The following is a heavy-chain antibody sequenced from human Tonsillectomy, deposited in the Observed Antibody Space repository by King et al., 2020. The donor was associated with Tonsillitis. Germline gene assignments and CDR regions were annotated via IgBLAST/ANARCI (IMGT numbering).Heavy chain of an antibody. CDR3: AREEWVVVQRLYYYYGMDV. CDR2: IKQDGSEK. D-gene: IGHD2-2*01. V-gene: IGHV3-7*01. J-gene: IGHJ6*02. Sequence: VQLVESGGGLVQPGGSLRLSCAASGFTFSSYWMSWVRQAPGKGLEWVANIKQDGSEKYYVDSVKGRFTISRDNAKNSLYLQMNSLRAEDPAVYYCAREEWVVVQRLYYYYGMDVWGQGTTVTVSS. CDR1: GFTFSSYW.